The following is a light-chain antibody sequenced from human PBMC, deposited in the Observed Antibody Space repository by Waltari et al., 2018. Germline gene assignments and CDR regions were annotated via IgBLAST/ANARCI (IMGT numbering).Light chain of an antibody. CDR1: SSDFGGSNP. J-gene: IGLJ2*01. V-gene: IGLV2-11*01. CDR3: CSYAGSLWV. CDR2: DVT. Sequence: QSALPQPRSVSGSPGQSVTISCTGTSSDFGGSNPLSWYQQQPDKVPKLMIHDVTERPSGVPERFSGSKSGNTASLTISGLQADDEADYYCCSYAGSLWVFGGGTKVTVL.